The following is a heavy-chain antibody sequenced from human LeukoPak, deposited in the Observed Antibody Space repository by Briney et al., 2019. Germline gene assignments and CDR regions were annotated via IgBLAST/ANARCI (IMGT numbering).Heavy chain of an antibody. J-gene: IGHJ4*02. CDR3: ARGSSGARFDY. Sequence: SETLSLTCAVYGGSFSRYYWSWIRQSPGKGLEWIAEIDHRGDTNYNPSVKSRVTMSVDTSKNQFSLKLTSVTAADTAVYYCARGSSGARFDYWGQGTLVTVSS. CDR2: IDHRGDT. V-gene: IGHV4-34*01. CDR1: GGSFSRYY. D-gene: IGHD2-15*01.